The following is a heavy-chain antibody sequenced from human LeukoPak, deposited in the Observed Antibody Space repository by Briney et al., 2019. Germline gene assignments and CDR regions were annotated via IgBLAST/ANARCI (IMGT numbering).Heavy chain of an antibody. D-gene: IGHD2-2*01. CDR2: INPNSGGT. CDR3: ARLGEYCSSTSCYDYYYMDV. J-gene: IGHJ6*03. Sequence: ASVKVSCKASGYTFTGYYMHWVRQAPGQGLEWMGWINPNSGGTNYAQKFQGRVTITADKSTSTAYMELSSLRSEDTAVYYCARLGEYCSSTSCYDYYYMDVWGKGTTVTVSS. V-gene: IGHV1-2*02. CDR1: GYTFTGYY.